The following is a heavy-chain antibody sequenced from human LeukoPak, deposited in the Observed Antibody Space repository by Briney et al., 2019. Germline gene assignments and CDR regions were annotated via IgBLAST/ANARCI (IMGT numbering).Heavy chain of an antibody. Sequence: GGSLRLSCAASGFTFSSYGMHWVRQAPGKGLEWVAVIWYDGSNKYYADSVKARFTISRDNSKNTLYLQMNSLRAEDTAVYYCAAQFGEVFYALDYWGQGTLVTVSS. D-gene: IGHD3-10*01. J-gene: IGHJ4*02. V-gene: IGHV3-33*01. CDR2: IWYDGSNK. CDR1: GFTFSSYG. CDR3: AAQFGEVFYALDY.